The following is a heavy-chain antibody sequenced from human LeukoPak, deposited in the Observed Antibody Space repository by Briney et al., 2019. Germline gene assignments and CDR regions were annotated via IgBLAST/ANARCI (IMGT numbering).Heavy chain of an antibody. Sequence: ASVKVSCKASGYTFTSYGISWVRQAPGQGLEWMGWISAYNGNTNYAQKLQGRVTMTTDTSTSTAYMELRSLRSDDTAVYYCARQYCGGDCYFGYHWFDPWGQGTLVTVSS. D-gene: IGHD2-21*02. J-gene: IGHJ5*02. V-gene: IGHV1-18*04. CDR3: ARQYCGGDCYFGYHWFDP. CDR1: GYTFTSYG. CDR2: ISAYNGNT.